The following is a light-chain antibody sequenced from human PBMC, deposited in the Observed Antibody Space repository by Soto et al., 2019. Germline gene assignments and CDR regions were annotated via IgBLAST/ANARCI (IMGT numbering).Light chain of an antibody. V-gene: IGLV2-11*01. Sequence: QSALTQPRSVSGSPGQSVTISGTGTSRDIGTYNFVTWYQQHPGKAPKLMIYDVNKRPSGVPDRFSGSKSGNTASLTISGLQAEDESDYYCCSYAGSYTWVFGGGTKVTVL. J-gene: IGLJ3*02. CDR2: DVN. CDR3: CSYAGSYTWV. CDR1: SRDIGTYNF.